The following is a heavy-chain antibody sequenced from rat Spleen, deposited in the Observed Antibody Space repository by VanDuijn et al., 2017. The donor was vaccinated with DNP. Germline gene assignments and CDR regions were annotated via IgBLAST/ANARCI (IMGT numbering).Heavy chain of an antibody. D-gene: IGHD3-1*01. CDR1: GFTFSDYA. Sequence: EVQLVESGGGLVQPGMSLKLSCAASGFTFSDYAMAWVRQAPKKGLEWVTTITYVGRITYYRDSVKGRFTLSRDNAKSTLYLQMESLRSEDTATYYCAKEALRAPFDYWGQGVMVTVSS. J-gene: IGHJ2*01. CDR2: ITYVGRIT. V-gene: IGHV5-17*01. CDR3: AKEALRAPFDY.